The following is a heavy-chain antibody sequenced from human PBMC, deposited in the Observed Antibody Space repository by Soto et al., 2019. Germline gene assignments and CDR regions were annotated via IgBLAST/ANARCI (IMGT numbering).Heavy chain of an antibody. D-gene: IGHD2-8*01. CDR3: ARGDSTDCSNGVCYFLYNQDMEV. CDR1: GYSFTDYH. Sequence: ASVKVSCTASGYSFTDYHIHWVRQAPGQGLEWLGRINPKSGGTSTAQKFQGWVTMTTDTSISTASMELTRLTSDDTAIYYCARGDSTDCSNGVCYFLYNQDMEVWGKGSTVTGSS. V-gene: IGHV1-2*04. CDR2: INPKSGGT. J-gene: IGHJ6*04.